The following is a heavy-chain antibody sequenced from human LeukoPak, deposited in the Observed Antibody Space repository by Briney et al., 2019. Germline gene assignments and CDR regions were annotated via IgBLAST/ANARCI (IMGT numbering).Heavy chain of an antibody. CDR1: GFTVSSNY. CDR3: AKVVAGQNWFDP. J-gene: IGHJ5*02. V-gene: IGHV3-23*01. D-gene: IGHD2-15*01. CDR2: ISGSGGST. Sequence: QPGGSLRLSCAASGFTVSSNYMSWVRQAPGKGLEWVSAISGSGGSTYYADSVKGRFTISRDNSKNTLYLQMNSLRAEDTAVYYCAKVVAGQNWFDPWGQGTLVTVSS.